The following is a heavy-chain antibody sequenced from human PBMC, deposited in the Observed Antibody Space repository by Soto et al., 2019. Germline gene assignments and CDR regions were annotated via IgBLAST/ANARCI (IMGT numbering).Heavy chain of an antibody. J-gene: IGHJ4*02. CDR3: ARSNSGYYPFDY. Sequence: GESLKISCMGSGYKVSTWHNFTSYWIAWVRQMPGEGLEWMGIIYPGDSDTRYSTSLKTRLTISKDTSKNHVVLTMTNMDPVDTATYYCARSNSGYYPFDYWGPGTLVTVSS. CDR1: GYKVSTWHNFTSYW. D-gene: IGHD3-22*01. V-gene: IGHV5-51*01. CDR2: IYPGDSDT.